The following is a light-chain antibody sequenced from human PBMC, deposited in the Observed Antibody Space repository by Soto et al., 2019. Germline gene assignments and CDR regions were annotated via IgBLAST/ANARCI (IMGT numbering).Light chain of an antibody. CDR2: EVS. J-gene: IGLJ1*01. CDR1: RSDVGTYNF. CDR3: SSYAVRNNFYV. V-gene: IGLV2-8*01. Sequence: QSVLTQPPSASGSPGQSVTISCTGTRSDVGTYNFVSWYQQHPGKAPKLITYEVSKRPSGVPDRFSGSKSGNTASLTVPGLQAEDEADYYCSSYAVRNNFYVFGTGTKV.